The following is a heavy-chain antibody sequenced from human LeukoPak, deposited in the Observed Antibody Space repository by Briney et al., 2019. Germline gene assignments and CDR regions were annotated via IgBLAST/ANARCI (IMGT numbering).Heavy chain of an antibody. J-gene: IGHJ4*02. Sequence: GRSLRLSCAASGFTFSSYGMHWVRQAPGKGLEWVAVIWYDGSNKYYADSVKGRFTISRDNSKNTLYLQMNSLRAEDTAVYYCARDAPYYYDSSGYYSPRPLDYWGQGPLVLVSA. CDR2: IWYDGSNK. CDR1: GFTFSSYG. CDR3: ARDAPYYYDSSGYYSPRPLDY. D-gene: IGHD3-22*01. V-gene: IGHV3-33*01.